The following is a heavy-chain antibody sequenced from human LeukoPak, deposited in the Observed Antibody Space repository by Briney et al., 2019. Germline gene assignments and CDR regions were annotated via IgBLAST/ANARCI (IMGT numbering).Heavy chain of an antibody. CDR1: GYSFTSYW. Sequence: GESLKISCKGSGYSFTSYWIGWVRQMPGKGLEWIGIIYPGDSDTRYSPSFQGQVTLSADKSISTAYLQWSSLKASDTAMYYCARVNMIVVVSGGFDIWGQGTMVTVSS. CDR2: IYPGDSDT. D-gene: IGHD3-22*01. V-gene: IGHV5-51*01. J-gene: IGHJ3*02. CDR3: ARVNMIVVVSGGFDI.